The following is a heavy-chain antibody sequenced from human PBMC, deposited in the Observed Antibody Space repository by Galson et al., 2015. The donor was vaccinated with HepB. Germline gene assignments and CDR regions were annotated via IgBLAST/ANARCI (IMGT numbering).Heavy chain of an antibody. V-gene: IGHV1-69*13. J-gene: IGHJ6*02. CDR1: GGTFSSYA. Sequence: SVKVSCKASGGTFSSYAISWVRQAPGQGLEWMGGIIPIFGTANYAQKFQGRVTITADESTSTAYMELSSLRSEDTAVYYCSVVVAAHAGGRDYGMDVWGQGTTVTVSS. D-gene: IGHD2-15*01. CDR3: SVVVAAHAGGRDYGMDV. CDR2: IIPIFGTA.